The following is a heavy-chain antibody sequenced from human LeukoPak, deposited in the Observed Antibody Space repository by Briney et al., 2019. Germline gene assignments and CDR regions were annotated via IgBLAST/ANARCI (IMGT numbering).Heavy chain of an antibody. V-gene: IGHV1-2*02. J-gene: IGHJ4*02. CDR1: GYTFTGYY. D-gene: IGHD6-6*01. CDR3: ARSIAARPKSALDY. CDR2: INPNSGGT. Sequence: ASVKVSCKASGYTFTGYYMHWVRQAPGQGLEWMGWINPNSGGTNYAQKFQGRVTMTRDTSISTAYMELSGLRSDDTAVYYCARSIAARPKSALDYWGQGTLVTVSS.